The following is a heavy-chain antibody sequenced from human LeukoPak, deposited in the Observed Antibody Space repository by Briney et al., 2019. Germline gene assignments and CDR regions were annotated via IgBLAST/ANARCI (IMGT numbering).Heavy chain of an antibody. D-gene: IGHD3-3*01. CDR2: IKQDGSEK. CDR1: GFTFSSYW. CDR3: ARVSKGFLEWLSRDYFNDY. J-gene: IGHJ4*02. Sequence: GGSLRLSCAASGFTFSSYWMSWVRQAPGKGLEWVANIKQDGSEKYYVDSVKGRFTISRDNAKNSLYLQMNSLRAEDTAVYYCARVSKGFLEWLSRDYFNDYWGQGTLVTVSS. V-gene: IGHV3-7*01.